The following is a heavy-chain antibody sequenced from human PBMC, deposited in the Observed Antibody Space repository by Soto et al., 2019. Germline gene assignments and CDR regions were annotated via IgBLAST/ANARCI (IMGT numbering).Heavy chain of an antibody. J-gene: IGHJ4*02. V-gene: IGHV1-3*01. D-gene: IGHD6-13*01. CDR2: INAGNGNT. CDR1: GYTFTSYA. Sequence: QVQLVQSGAEVKKPGASVKVSCKASGYTFTSYAMHWVRQAPGQRLEWMGWINAGNGNTKYSQKFQGRVTITRDTSASTAYMELSSLRSEDTAVYYCARMDSSSWYFRYFDYWGQGTLVTVSS. CDR3: ARMDSSSWYFRYFDY.